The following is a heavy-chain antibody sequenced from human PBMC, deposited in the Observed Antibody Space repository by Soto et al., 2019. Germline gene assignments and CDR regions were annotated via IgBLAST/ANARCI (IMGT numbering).Heavy chain of an antibody. D-gene: IGHD3-22*01. J-gene: IGHJ4*02. CDR2: IYYSGST. CDR3: AREQNYYDSSGYADYFDY. Sequence: SETLSLTCTVSGGSISSGGYYWSWIRQHPGKGLEWIGYIYYSGSTYYNPSLKSRVTISVDTSKNQFSLKLSSVTAADTAVYYCAREQNYYDSSGYADYFDYWGQGTLVTVSS. V-gene: IGHV4-31*03. CDR1: GGSISSGGYY.